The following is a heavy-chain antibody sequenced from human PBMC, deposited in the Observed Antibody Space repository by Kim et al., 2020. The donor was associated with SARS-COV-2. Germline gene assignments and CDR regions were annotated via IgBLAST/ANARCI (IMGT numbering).Heavy chain of an antibody. V-gene: IGHV3-15*05. CDR1: GFSFSDVW. D-gene: IGHD3-16*01. CDR2: INGKIDGEAT. Sequence: GGSLRLSCAASGFSFSDVWMHWVRQAPGKGLEWVGRINGKIDGEATDYAAPVKGRFSISRDDSKHTLYLQIDSLRTEDGAVCSCTAGLGLRDAGYRGQ. CDR3: TAGLGLRDAGY. J-gene: IGHJ4*02.